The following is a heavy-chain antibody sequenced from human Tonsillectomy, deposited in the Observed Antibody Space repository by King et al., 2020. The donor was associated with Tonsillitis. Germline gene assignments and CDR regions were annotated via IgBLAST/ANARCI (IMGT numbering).Heavy chain of an antibody. V-gene: IGHV4-59*01. J-gene: IGHJ4*02. CDR1: GGSISSSY. Sequence: QLQESGPGLVKPSETLSLTCTVSGGSISSSYWNWIRQPPGKGLEWIGYIYYSGSTNYNPSLKSRVTISVDTSKNQFSLKLRSVTAADTAVYFCARDVGSYWGQGTLVTVSS. CDR3: ARDVGSY. D-gene: IGHD3-10*01. CDR2: IYYSGST.